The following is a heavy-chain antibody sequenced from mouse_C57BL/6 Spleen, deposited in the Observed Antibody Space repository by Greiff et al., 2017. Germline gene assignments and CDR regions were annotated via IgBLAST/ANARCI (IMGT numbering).Heavy chain of an antibody. CDR3: ARDSSHFDY. V-gene: IGHV3-6*01. D-gene: IGHD1-1*01. CDR1: GYSITSGYY. Sequence: EVKLMESGPGLVKPSQSLSLTCSVTGYSITSGYYWNWIRQFPGNKLEWMGYISYDGSNNYNPSLKNRISITRDTSKNQFFLKLNSVTTEDTATYYCARDSSHFDYWGQGTTLTVSS. J-gene: IGHJ2*01. CDR2: ISYDGSN.